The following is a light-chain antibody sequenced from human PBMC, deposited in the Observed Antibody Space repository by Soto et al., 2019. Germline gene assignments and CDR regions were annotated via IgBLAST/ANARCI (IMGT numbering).Light chain of an antibody. CDR2: EVS. J-gene: IGLJ1*01. CDR1: TSDVGGYNY. Sequence: QSVLTQPASVSGSPGQSITISCTGTTSDVGGYNYVSWYQQHPGKAPKLMIYEVSNRPSGVSNRFYGSKSGNTASLTISGLQAEDEADYYCSSYTSSSTYVFGNGNKVTV. CDR3: SSYTSSSTYV. V-gene: IGLV2-14*01.